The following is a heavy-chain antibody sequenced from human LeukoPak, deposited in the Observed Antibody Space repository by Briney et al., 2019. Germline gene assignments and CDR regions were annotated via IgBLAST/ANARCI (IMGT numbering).Heavy chain of an antibody. D-gene: IGHD3-22*01. CDR1: GYTFTNYY. Sequence: ASVKVSCKASGYTFTNYYMHWVRQAPGQGLEWMGIINPSGGSTNYAQKFQGRVTMTRGTSTSTVYMELSSLRSEDTAVYYCARDDYYDSSSYFDYWGQGTLVTVSS. J-gene: IGHJ4*02. V-gene: IGHV1-46*01. CDR3: ARDDYYDSSSYFDY. CDR2: INPSGGST.